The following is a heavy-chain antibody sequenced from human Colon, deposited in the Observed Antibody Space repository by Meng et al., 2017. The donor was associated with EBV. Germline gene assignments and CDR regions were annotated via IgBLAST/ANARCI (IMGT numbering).Heavy chain of an antibody. D-gene: IGHD7-27*01. Sequence: QLLLQGSGSGLVKPSHTLSLTCVVSGDSVTNGGYSWSWIRQPPGKGLEWIGYIYHSGSTKYNPSLKSRVTISVDTSKNQFSLKLSSVTAADTAVYYCARDTSTWGNKGLDHWGQGILVTVSS. CDR3: ARDTSTWGNKGLDH. CDR1: GDSVTNGGYS. V-gene: IGHV4-30-2*01. CDR2: IYHSGST. J-gene: IGHJ4*02.